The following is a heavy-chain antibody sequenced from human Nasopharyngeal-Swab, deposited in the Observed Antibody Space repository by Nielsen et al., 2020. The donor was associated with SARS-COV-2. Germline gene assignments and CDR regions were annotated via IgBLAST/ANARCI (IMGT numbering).Heavy chain of an antibody. J-gene: IGHJ5*02. V-gene: IGHV1-18*04. CDR1: GYTFTSYG. CDR2: ISAYNGNT. Sequence: ASVKVSCKASGYTFTSYGISWVRQAPGQGLEWMGWISAYNGNTNYAQKLQGRVTMTRDTSTSTVYMELSSLRSEDTAVYYCARAPEGFWSGSGDNWFDPWGQGTLVTVSS. CDR3: ARAPEGFWSGSGDNWFDP. D-gene: IGHD3-3*01.